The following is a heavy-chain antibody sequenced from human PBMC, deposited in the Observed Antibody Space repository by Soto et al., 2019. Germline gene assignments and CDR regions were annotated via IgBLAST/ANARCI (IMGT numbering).Heavy chain of an antibody. CDR1: GDSISSGGYY. J-gene: IGHJ5*02. V-gene: IGHV4-31*01. CDR3: ERLNSVVDVPTAMGRFDP. CDR2: IFYSGNS. Sequence: QVQLQESGPGLVKPSQTLSLTCTVSGDSISSGGYYWSCIGQSPGKGLEWIGYIFYSGNSYYNPSIKSLLFISVDTSKTHFSLRLSSVTAADTAVYYCERLNSVVDVPTAMGRFDPWGQGALFTVSS. D-gene: IGHD2-2*01.